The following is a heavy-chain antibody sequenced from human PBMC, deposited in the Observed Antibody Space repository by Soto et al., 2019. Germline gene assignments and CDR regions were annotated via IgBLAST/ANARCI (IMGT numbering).Heavy chain of an antibody. CDR3: ARDPGYSSSWYDYYYYGMDV. V-gene: IGHV1-3*01. CDR1: GYTFTNHP. CDR2: INVANDDT. J-gene: IGHJ6*02. Sequence: ASVKVSCKASGYTFTNHPIHWVRQAPGQSLEWMGWINVANDDTRSSQRLQGRVTITRDTSANTAYMELNSLRDEDTAVYYCARDPGYSSSWYDYYYYGMDVWGQGTTVTVSS. D-gene: IGHD6-13*01.